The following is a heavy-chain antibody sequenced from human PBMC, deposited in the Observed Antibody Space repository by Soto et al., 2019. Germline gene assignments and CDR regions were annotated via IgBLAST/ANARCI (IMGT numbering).Heavy chain of an antibody. V-gene: IGHV3-9*01. Sequence: VQMVESGGGLVKPGMSLRLSCAASGFRFDDFARHWVRQGQGKGLEWVSGISWNSGDKDYGDSVKGRFVISRDNDKNSLDLQMNSLRPEDTAVSYCVRGRGPMNRGYFFSWGRGTLVIVSP. J-gene: IGHJ4*02. CDR2: ISWNSGDK. CDR1: GFRFDDFA. D-gene: IGHD2-21*01. CDR3: VRGRGPMNRGYFFS.